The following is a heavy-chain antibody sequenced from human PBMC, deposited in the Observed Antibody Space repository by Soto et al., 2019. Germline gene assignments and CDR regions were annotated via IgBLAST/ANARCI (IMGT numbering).Heavy chain of an antibody. CDR1: GFTPSSYD. Sequence: EVQLVESGGGLVQPGGSLRLSCAASGFTPSSYDIHWVRQVIGKGLEWVSATGTTGDAYYSVSVKGRFTISRDNAKNSLSLQMNSLRVGDSAVYYCTRDAGSGSFAFDIWGQGTMVTVSS. J-gene: IGHJ3*02. CDR3: TRDAGSGSFAFDI. CDR2: TGTTGDA. D-gene: IGHD3-10*01. V-gene: IGHV3-13*01.